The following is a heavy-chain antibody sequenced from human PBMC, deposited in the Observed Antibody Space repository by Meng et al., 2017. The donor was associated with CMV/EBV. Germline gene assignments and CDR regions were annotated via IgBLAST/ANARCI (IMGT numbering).Heavy chain of an antibody. J-gene: IGHJ5*02. CDR2: IYTGDSDT. CDR1: GFRFTTYW. V-gene: IGHV5-51*01. CDR3: ARLVWYCSSTSCYTLGWFDP. Sequence: KVSCKGSGFRFTTYWLGWVRQKPGKGLEWMGIIYTGDSDTKYSPAFQGQVTISVDKSISTAFLQWTSLMASDTAMYYCARLVWYCSSTSCYTLGWFDPWGQGTLVTVSS. D-gene: IGHD2-2*02.